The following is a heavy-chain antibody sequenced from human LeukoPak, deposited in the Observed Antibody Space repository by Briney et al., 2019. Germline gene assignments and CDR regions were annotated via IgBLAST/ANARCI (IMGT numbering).Heavy chain of an antibody. CDR2: ISAYNGKT. CDR3: ASGPVDCGGDCYPNAEYFQH. J-gene: IGHJ1*01. V-gene: IGHV1-18*01. D-gene: IGHD2-21*02. CDR1: GYTFTSYG. Sequence: ASVKVSCKASGYTFTSYGIRWVRQAPGQGLEWMGWISAYNGKTNYAQKLQGRLTMTTATSTSTAYMELRSLRSDDTAVYYCASGPVDCGGDCYPNAEYFQHWGQGTLVTVSS.